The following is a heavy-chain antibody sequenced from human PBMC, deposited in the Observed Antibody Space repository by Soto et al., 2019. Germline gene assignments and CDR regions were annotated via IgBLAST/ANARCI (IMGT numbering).Heavy chain of an antibody. J-gene: IGHJ4*02. CDR3: ASSRSRYSYGKLDY. D-gene: IGHD5-18*01. Sequence: ASVKVSCKASGYTFTGYYMHWVRQAPGQGLEWMGWINPNSGGTNYAQKFQGRVTMTRDTAISTAYMELSRLRSDDTAVYYCASSRSRYSYGKLDYWGQGTLVTVSS. V-gene: IGHV1-2*02. CDR2: INPNSGGT. CDR1: GYTFTGYY.